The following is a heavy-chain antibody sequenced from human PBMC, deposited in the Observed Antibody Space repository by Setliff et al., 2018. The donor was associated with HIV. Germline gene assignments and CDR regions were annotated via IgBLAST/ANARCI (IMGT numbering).Heavy chain of an antibody. D-gene: IGHD3-16*01. CDR2: IYYSGST. J-gene: IGHJ4*02. CDR1: GGSISSYY. Sequence: LSLTCTVSGGSISSYYWGWIRQPPGKGLEWIGSIYYSGSTNYNPSLKSRVTISVVTSKNQFSLKLISVTAADTAVYYCARGTLYYDYVWGTPFPFDYWGQGTLVTVSS. CDR3: ARGTLYYDYVWGTPFPFDY. V-gene: IGHV4-59*01.